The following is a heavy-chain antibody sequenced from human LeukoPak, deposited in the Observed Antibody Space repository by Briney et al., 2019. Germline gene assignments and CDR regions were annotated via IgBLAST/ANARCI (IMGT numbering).Heavy chain of an antibody. V-gene: IGHV3-30-3*01. Sequence: GRSLRLSCAASGFIFSTYTMSWVRQAPGKGLERVAGIQHDGGRTYYADSVKGRFTISRDNSKNTLYLEMNSLTPEDTALYYCAIDHYGGNYWDWYFDLWGRGILVTVSS. CDR2: IQHDGGRT. CDR1: GFIFSTYT. D-gene: IGHD4-23*01. CDR3: AIDHYGGNYWDWYFDL. J-gene: IGHJ2*01.